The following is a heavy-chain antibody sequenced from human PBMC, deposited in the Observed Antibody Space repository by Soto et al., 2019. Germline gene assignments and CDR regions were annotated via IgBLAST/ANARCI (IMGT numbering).Heavy chain of an antibody. D-gene: IGHD7-27*01. CDR3: ARDASEGIWAYYMDV. CDR2: IYYSGST. Sequence: ASETLSLTCTVSSGSISTYYWSWIRQPPGKGLEWIGYIYYSGSTNYNPSLKSRVTISVDTSKNQFSLKLSSVTAADTAVYYCARDASEGIWAYYMDVWGKGTTVTVSS. CDR1: SGSISTYY. V-gene: IGHV4-59*01. J-gene: IGHJ6*03.